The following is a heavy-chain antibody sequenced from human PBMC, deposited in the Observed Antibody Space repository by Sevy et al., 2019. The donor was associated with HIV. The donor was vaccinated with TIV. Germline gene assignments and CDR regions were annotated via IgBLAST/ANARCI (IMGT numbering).Heavy chain of an antibody. Sequence: GGPLRLSCVGSGFTFGSYGMSWVRQPPGKGLEWVSSISFSGVATFYADSVRGRFTISRDNSKNILYLQMNSLRAEDTAVYFCAKPPSNHDVLHYYGMDVWGQGTTVTVSS. CDR3: AKPPSNHDVLHYYGMDV. V-gene: IGHV3-23*01. CDR2: ISFSGVAT. D-gene: IGHD3-10*02. J-gene: IGHJ6*02. CDR1: GFTFGSYG.